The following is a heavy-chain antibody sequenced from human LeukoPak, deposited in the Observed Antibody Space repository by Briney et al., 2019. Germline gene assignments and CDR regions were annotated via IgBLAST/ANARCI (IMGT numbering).Heavy chain of an antibody. Sequence: PGGSLRLSCAASGFIFIGYGTHWVRQAPGKGPEWVALIRPDGHNKYYADSVKGRFMISRDNSKNTVDLQMNSLRGDDTAMYYCAKEGAASWDVDVWGKGTTVTVSS. CDR1: GFIFIGYG. V-gene: IGHV3-30*02. D-gene: IGHD3-3*02. J-gene: IGHJ6*04. CDR2: IRPDGHNK. CDR3: AKEGAASWDVDV.